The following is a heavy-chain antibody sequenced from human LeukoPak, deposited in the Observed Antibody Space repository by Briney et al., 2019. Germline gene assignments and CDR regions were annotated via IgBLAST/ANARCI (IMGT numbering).Heavy chain of an antibody. J-gene: IGHJ4*02. CDR3: AREGVHCSGRSCLKAY. D-gene: IGHD2-15*01. CDR2: IKKDGSEK. Sequence: HTGGSLRLFCAASGFTFSTYWMSWVRQAPGKGLEWVANIKKDGSEKYYVDSVKGRFTISRDNAENSLYLQMNSLRAEDTAVYYCAREGVHCSGRSCLKAYWGQGTQVTVSS. V-gene: IGHV3-7*03. CDR1: GFTFSTYW.